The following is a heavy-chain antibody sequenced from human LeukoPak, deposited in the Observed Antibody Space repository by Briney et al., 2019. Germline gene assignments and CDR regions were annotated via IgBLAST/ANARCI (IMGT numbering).Heavy chain of an antibody. J-gene: IGHJ3*02. CDR3: ARELAVAGSSAFDI. CDR1: GGSISSYY. Sequence: SETLSLTXTVSGGSISSYYWSWIRQPPGKGLEWIGYIYYSGSTNYNPSLKSRVTISVDTSKNQFSLKLSSVTAADTAVYYCARELAVAGSSAFDIWGQGTMVTVSS. V-gene: IGHV4-59*01. CDR2: IYYSGST. D-gene: IGHD6-19*01.